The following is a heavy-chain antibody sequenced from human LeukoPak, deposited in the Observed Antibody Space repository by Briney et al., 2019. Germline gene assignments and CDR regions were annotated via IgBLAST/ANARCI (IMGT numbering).Heavy chain of an antibody. Sequence: ASVKVSCKASGYIFSDYYMHWVRQAPGQGLEWMGWINPNSGATYYAQKFQDRVAMTRDRTISTVYMELSSLGSDDTAVYYCARGIYSYSTPLDYWGQGTLVTVSS. CDR3: ARGIYSYSTPLDY. CDR2: INPNSGAT. V-gene: IGHV1-2*02. CDR1: GYIFSDYY. J-gene: IGHJ4*02. D-gene: IGHD2/OR15-2a*01.